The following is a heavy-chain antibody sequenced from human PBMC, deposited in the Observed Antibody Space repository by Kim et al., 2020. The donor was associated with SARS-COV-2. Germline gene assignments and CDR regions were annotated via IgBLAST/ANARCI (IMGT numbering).Heavy chain of an antibody. CDR3: ATTAYLFVWVGC. J-gene: IGHJ4*02. CDR1: GGSITNHTW. Sequence: SETLSLTCAVSGGSITNHTWWTWVRQAPGKGLEWIGEMSRGGDTNYNPSLRSRVTVSLDKSKNQFSLDLSSVTAADTAIYYCATTAYLFVWVGCRGQGTLVIVSS. V-gene: IGHV4-4*02. CDR2: MSRGGDT. D-gene: IGHD3-16*01.